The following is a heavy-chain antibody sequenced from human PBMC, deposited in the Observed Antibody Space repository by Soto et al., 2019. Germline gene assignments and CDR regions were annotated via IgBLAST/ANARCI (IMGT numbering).Heavy chain of an antibody. CDR2: IVVGSGNT. CDR1: GFTFTSSA. J-gene: IGHJ5*02. CDR3: AADIKQLAWFDP. V-gene: IGHV1-58*01. Sequence: ASVKVSCKASGFTFTSSAVQWVRQARGQRLEWIGWIVVGSGNTNYAQKFQERVTITRDMSTSTAYMELSSLRSEDTAVYYCAADIKQLAWFDPWGQGTLVTVSS. D-gene: IGHD6-13*01.